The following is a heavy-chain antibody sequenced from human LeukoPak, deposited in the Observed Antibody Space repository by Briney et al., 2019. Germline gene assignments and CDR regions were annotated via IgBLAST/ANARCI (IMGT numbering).Heavy chain of an antibody. D-gene: IGHD3-3*01. CDR2: MHPTGDST. CDR3: ARHDFDLPMIYSVFVH. CDR1: GYTFTKYY. J-gene: IGHJ5*02. Sequence: GASVKVSCKASGYTFTKYYMNWVRQAPGQGLEWMGIMHPTGDSTNYAQKFQGRVTLTRDTSTGTFYMELSSLTSEDTAVYYYARHDFDLPMIYSVFVHWGQGTLVTVSS. V-gene: IGHV1-46*01.